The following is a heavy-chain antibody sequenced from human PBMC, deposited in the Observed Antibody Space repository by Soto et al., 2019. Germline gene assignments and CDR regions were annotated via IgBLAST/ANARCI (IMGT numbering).Heavy chain of an antibody. V-gene: IGHV4-61*01. Sequence: QVQLQESGPGLVKPSETLSLTCTVSGGSVSSGSYYWSWIRQPPGKGLEWIGYIYYSGSTNYNPSLNSRVTISVDTSKNQCSLKLSSVTAADTAVYDCARESPAAAGMRFDPRGQGNLVTVSS. D-gene: IGHD6-13*01. J-gene: IGHJ5*02. CDR1: GGSVSSGSYY. CDR2: IYYSGST. CDR3: ARESPAAAGMRFDP.